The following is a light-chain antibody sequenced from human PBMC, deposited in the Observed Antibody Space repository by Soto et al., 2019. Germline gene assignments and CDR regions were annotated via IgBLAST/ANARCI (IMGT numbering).Light chain of an antibody. CDR2: GAS. CDR3: QQYGSSPPLT. V-gene: IGKV3-20*01. Sequence: EVVLTQPPGTLSLSPGERATLSCRASQSVGSNSLAWYQQKPGQAPRILIYGASTRATGIPDRFSGSGSGTDFTLTISRLEPEDFAVYYCQQYGSSPPLTFGGGTKVEIK. CDR1: QSVGSNS. J-gene: IGKJ4*01.